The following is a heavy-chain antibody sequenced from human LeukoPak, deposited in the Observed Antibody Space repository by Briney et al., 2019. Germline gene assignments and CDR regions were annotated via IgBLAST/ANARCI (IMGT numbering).Heavy chain of an antibody. J-gene: IGHJ4*02. Sequence: GGSLRLSCVASGFTVSSYYMSWVRQAPGKGLERVSILYSGGGTYYADSVKGRFTISRDNSKNTLYLQMNSLRAEDAAVYYCARDLRGDSTGWLNWGQGTLVTVSS. D-gene: IGHD6-19*01. CDR1: GFTVSSYY. CDR2: LYSGGGT. CDR3: ARDLRGDSTGWLN. V-gene: IGHV3-66*01.